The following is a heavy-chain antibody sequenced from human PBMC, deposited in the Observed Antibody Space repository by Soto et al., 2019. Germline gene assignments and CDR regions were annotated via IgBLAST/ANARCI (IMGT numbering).Heavy chain of an antibody. V-gene: IGHV4-4*02. D-gene: IGHD1-1*01. J-gene: IGHJ5*02. CDR2: ISHSGRT. CDR3: ATQTYSYNWHH. CDR1: SGSISSRNW. Sequence: QVQLQESGPGLVKPSGTLSLTCGVSSGSISSRNWWSWVRQPPGKGLEWIGEISHSGRTNYNPSLESRVTMSVYKSMNQFYLKLNFVTAADTAVYYCATQTYSYNWHHWGQGTLVTVSS.